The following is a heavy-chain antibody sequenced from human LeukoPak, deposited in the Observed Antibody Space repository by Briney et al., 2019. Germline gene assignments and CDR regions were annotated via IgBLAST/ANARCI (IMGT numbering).Heavy chain of an antibody. Sequence: PGGSLRLSCAASGFSFSDYWRTWVRQAPGKGLECVAHIKQDGSEKYYVDSIKGRFTISRDNAKNLVYLQMSSLRAEETAVYYCARGWNYAFRFDYWGQGTLVNVSS. CDR3: ARGWNYAFRFDY. V-gene: IGHV3-7*01. J-gene: IGHJ4*02. CDR2: IKQDGSEK. CDR1: GFSFSDYW. D-gene: IGHD1-7*01.